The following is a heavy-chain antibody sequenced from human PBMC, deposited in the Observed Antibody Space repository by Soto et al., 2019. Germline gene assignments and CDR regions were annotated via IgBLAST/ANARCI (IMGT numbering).Heavy chain of an antibody. CDR1: GGSFSGYY. J-gene: IGHJ4*02. V-gene: IGHV4-34*01. D-gene: IGHD4-17*01. CDR3: STVTSNSIDY. CDR2: INHSGST. Sequence: SETLSLTCAVYGGSFSGYYWSWIRQPPGKGLEWIGEINHSGSTNYNPSLKSRVTISVDTSKNQFSLKLSSVTAADTAVCYCSTVTSNSIDYWDQGTLVTVSS.